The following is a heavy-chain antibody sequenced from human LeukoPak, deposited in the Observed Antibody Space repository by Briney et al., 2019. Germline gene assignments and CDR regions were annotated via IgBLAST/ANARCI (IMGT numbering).Heavy chain of an antibody. D-gene: IGHD3-9*01. J-gene: IGHJ3*02. CDR2: IYYSGST. CDR3: AISYYDILTSYSTKGGFDI. CDR1: GGSISSYY. Sequence: SETLSLTCTVSGGSISSYYWSWIRQPPGKGLEWIGYIYYSGSTNYNPSLKSRVTISVDTSKNQFSLKLSSVTAADTAVYYCAISYYDILTSYSTKGGFDIWGQGTMVTVSS. V-gene: IGHV4-59*08.